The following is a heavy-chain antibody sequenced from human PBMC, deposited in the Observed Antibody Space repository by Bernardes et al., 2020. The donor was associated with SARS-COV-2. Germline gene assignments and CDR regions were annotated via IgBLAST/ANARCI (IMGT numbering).Heavy chain of an antibody. J-gene: IGHJ6*02. CDR2: INHSGST. Sequence: SETLSLTCAVSGYSISSGYYWSWIRQPPGKGLEWIGEINHSGSTNYNPSLKSRVTISVDTSKNQFSLKLSSVTAADTAVYYCARGIGDYYYYGMDVWGQGTTVTVSS. CDR3: ARGIGDYYYYGMDV. CDR1: GYSISSGYY. V-gene: IGHV4-34*01.